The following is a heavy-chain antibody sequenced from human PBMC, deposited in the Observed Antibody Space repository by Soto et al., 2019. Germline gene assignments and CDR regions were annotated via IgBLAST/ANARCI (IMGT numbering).Heavy chain of an antibody. J-gene: IGHJ6*02. Sequence: QVQLVQSGGEVKKPGASVKVSCMASGYPFTNYGFSWVRQAPGRGLEWMGWISPLNGNTNYAQNFQGRIVLTTEASTSTVQMEVRSLRGDDTAVYYCARDPPITGSLRGTPLMAVWGPGTTVTVSS. D-gene: IGHD1-20*01. CDR2: ISPLNGNT. V-gene: IGHV1-18*04. CDR3: ARDPPITGSLRGTPLMAV. CDR1: GYPFTNYG.